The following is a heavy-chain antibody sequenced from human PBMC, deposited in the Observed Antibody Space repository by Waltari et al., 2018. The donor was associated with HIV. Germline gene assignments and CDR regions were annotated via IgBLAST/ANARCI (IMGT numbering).Heavy chain of an antibody. Sequence: LQLQEAGPRLVKPSETLSLTCTVSGGSVSGSSYYWGWIRQPPGKGLEWIGAVTFNGTTYYNPSLKSRLTISVDWSKNQFSLSLSSVSAADTALYYCASDYYDSSGYYPWWFDPWGQGTLVTVSS. V-gene: IGHV4-39*01. CDR2: VTFNGTT. D-gene: IGHD3-22*01. CDR3: ASDYYDSSGYYPWWFDP. CDR1: GGSVSGSSYY. J-gene: IGHJ5*02.